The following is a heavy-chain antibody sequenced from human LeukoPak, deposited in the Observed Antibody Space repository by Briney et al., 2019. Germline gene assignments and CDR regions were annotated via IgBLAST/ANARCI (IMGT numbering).Heavy chain of an antibody. Sequence: SETLSLTCAVSGVPISSSNWWHWVRQPPGKGLEWIGEIYHSGSTNYNPSLKSRVTMSVDTSKNQFSLKLSSVTAADTAVYYCARGAAAVDYWGQGTLVTVSS. CDR2: IYHSGST. J-gene: IGHJ4*02. CDR1: GVPISSSNW. D-gene: IGHD6-13*01. V-gene: IGHV4-4*02. CDR3: ARGAAAVDY.